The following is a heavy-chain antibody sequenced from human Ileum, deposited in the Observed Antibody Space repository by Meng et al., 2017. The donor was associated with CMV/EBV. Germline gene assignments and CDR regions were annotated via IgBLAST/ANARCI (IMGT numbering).Heavy chain of an antibody. CDR3: ARGDFSNNGGTYYSGMNV. D-gene: IGHD4-11*01. V-gene: IGHV4-34*01. Sequence: GSLRLSCSVYGGSFSGYFWSWIRQPPGKGLEWIGEINHVGSTNYNPSLKSRVSMSLDASKNQFSLKLRSVTAADTAVYHCARGDFSNNGGTYYSGMNVWGQGTTVTVSS. J-gene: IGHJ6*02. CDR1: GGSFSGYF. CDR2: INHVGST.